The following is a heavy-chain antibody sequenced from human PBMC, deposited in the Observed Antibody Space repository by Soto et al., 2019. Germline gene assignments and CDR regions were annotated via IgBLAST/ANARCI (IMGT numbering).Heavy chain of an antibody. J-gene: IGHJ4*02. CDR1: GGSISRGWYS. CDR3: AGGPGVARNY. V-gene: IGHV4-30-2*01. D-gene: IGHD5-12*01. CDR2: TYHSGST. Sequence: SETLSLTCPVSGGSISRGWYSWRWIRQPPGKGLEWIGYTYHSGSTYYNPSLKSRVTISVDRSKNQFSLKLSSVTAADTDVYYCAGGPGVARNYWGQGTLVTVSS.